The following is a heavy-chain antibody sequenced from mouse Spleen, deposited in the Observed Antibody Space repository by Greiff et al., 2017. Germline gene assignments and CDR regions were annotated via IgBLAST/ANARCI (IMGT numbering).Heavy chain of an antibody. J-gene: IGHJ4*01. D-gene: IGHD2-1*01. CDR3: ARRNGNYERAMDY. CDR2: ISSGGGNT. CDR1: GFTFSSYA. Sequence: EVQVVESGGGLVKLGGSLKLSCAASGFTFSSYAMSWVRQTPEKRLEWVATISSGGGNTYYPDSVKGRFTISRDNAKNTLYLQMSSLKSEDTAMYYCARRNGNYERAMDYWGQGTSVTVSS. V-gene: IGHV5-9-3*01.